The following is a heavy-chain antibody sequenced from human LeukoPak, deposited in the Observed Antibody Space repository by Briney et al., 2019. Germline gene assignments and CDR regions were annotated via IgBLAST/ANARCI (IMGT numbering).Heavy chain of an antibody. D-gene: IGHD2-21*01. CDR1: GDKFTGYY. J-gene: IGHJ4*02. Sequence: ASVKVSCKASGDKFTGYYMHWVRQAPGQGLEWMGWINPNSGDSHHAQKFQGRVTMTRDTSISTAYMELSRLRSDDTAVYYCAREIGAILDFDYWGQGTLVTVSS. CDR2: INPNSGDS. CDR3: AREIGAILDFDY. V-gene: IGHV1-2*02.